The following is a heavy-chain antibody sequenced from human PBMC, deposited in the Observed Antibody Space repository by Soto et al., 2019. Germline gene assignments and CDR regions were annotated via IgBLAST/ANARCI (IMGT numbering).Heavy chain of an antibody. D-gene: IGHD6-19*01. V-gene: IGHV1-18*01. J-gene: IGHJ4*02. CDR3: GRDELRSGWYLDY. CDR1: GDTFNSNG. CDR2: ISAYNGNT. Sequence: APVKVSCKASGDTFNSNGISWARQTPGQAREWMAWISAYNGNTNCAQKLQGRVTMTTTTSTSTSYMELRSLRSDDTAVYYCGRDELRSGWYLDYWGQGTLRTVSS.